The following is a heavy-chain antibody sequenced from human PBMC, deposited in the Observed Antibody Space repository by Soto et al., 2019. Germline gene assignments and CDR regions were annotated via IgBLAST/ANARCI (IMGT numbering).Heavy chain of an antibody. Sequence: GAAVRVSCKACGGTFSSYAISWVRQAPGQGLEWMGGIIPIFGTANYAQKFQGRVTITADESTSTAYMELSSLRSEDTAVYYCARFPTVGDAFDIWGQGTMVTVSS. D-gene: IGHD4-17*01. J-gene: IGHJ3*02. V-gene: IGHV1-69*13. CDR3: ARFPTVGDAFDI. CDR2: IIPIFGTA. CDR1: GGTFSSYA.